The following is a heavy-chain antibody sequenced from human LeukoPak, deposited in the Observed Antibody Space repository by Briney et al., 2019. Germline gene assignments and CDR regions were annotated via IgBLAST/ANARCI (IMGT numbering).Heavy chain of an antibody. CDR1: GFTVSTIY. CDR3: ARGQSRAFDY. D-gene: IGHD6-13*01. J-gene: IGHJ4*02. CDR2: IYTGGTT. Sequence: GGSLRLSCAASGFTVSTIYMSWVRQAPGKGLEWVSVIYTGGTTYYTDSVKGRFTISRDNSKNTLFLQMDSLRAEDTAVYYCARGQSRAFDYWDQGTLVTVSS. V-gene: IGHV3-53*01.